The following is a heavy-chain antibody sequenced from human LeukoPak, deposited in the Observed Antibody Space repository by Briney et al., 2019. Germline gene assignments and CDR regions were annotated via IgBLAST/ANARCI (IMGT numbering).Heavy chain of an antibody. V-gene: IGHV4-34*01. J-gene: IGHJ4*02. Sequence: SETLSLTCAVYGGSFSGYYWSWIRHPPGKGLEWIGEINHSGSTNYNPSLKSRVTISVETSKNQFSLKLSSVAAAETAVYYCARGVTSGSPHHDFDYWGQGTLVTVSS. CDR2: INHSGST. D-gene: IGHD6-25*01. CDR1: GGSFSGYY. CDR3: ARGVTSGSPHHDFDY.